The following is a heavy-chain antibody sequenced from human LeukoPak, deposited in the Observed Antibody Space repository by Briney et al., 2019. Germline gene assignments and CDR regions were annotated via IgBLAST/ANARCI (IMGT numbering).Heavy chain of an antibody. CDR3: ARDRSSSSWYRHYYYYGMDV. V-gene: IGHV3-33*01. Sequence: PGGSLRLSCAASGFTFSSYGMHWVRQAPGKGLEWVAVIWYDGSNKYYADSVKGRFTISRDNSKNTLYLQMNSLRAEDTAVYYCARDRSSSSWYRHYYYYGMDVWGQGTTVTVSS. D-gene: IGHD6-13*01. CDR2: IWYDGSNK. CDR1: GFTFSSYG. J-gene: IGHJ6*02.